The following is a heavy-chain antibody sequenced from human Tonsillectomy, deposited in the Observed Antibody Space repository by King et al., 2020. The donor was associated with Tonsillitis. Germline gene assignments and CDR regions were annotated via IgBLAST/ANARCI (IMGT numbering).Heavy chain of an antibody. Sequence: QLQESGPGLVKPSQTLSLTCTVSGGSISSGGYYWSWIRQHPGKGLEWIGYIYYSGSTYYTPSLKSRVTISVDTSKNQFSLKLSSVTAADTAVYYCARARAEVSRWSSYYFDYWGQGTLVTVSS. CDR2: IYYSGST. CDR3: ARARAEVSRWSSYYFDY. CDR1: GGSISSGGYY. V-gene: IGHV4-31*03. J-gene: IGHJ4*02. D-gene: IGHD6-13*01.